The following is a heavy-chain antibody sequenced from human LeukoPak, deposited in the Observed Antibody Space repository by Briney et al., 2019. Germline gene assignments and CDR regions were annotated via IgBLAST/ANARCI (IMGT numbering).Heavy chain of an antibody. CDR3: ARASYSYDISGWVPFDY. J-gene: IGHJ4*02. CDR2: IYTSGST. CDR1: GDSIRSYY. Sequence: PSETLSLTCTVSGDSIRSYYWSWIRQPAGKGLEWIGRIYTSGSTNYNPSLKSRVTISGDTSENQFSLRLSSVTAADTAVYYCARASYSYDISGWVPFDYWGQGTLVTVSS. V-gene: IGHV4-4*07. D-gene: IGHD3-22*01.